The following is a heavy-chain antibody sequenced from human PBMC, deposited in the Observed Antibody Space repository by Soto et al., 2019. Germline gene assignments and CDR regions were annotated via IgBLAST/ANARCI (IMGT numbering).Heavy chain of an antibody. D-gene: IGHD4-4*01. CDR3: ARYTDYSQSFDF. J-gene: IGHJ4*02. CDR2: ITGSSSYI. V-gene: IGHV3-21*01. Sequence: GGSLRLSCAASGFMFSSYSMNWVRQAPGKGLEWVSSITGSSSYIYYADSVKGRFTISRDNTKNSLYLQMNSLRAEDTAVYYCARYTDYSQSFDFWGQGTLVTVSS. CDR1: GFMFSSYS.